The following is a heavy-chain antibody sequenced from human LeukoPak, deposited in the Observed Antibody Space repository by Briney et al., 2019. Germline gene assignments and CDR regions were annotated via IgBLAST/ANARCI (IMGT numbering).Heavy chain of an antibody. J-gene: IGHJ5*02. V-gene: IGHV1-2*02. CDR3: ARTPRTGGFGVWLQPVLFDH. CDR2: INPHSGGT. CDR1: GYTFTVYY. Sequence: ASVKLSREASGYTFTVYYIHWVRHAPGQGLEWGGCINPHSGGTHYAQKFQGRVRMTRDTSIRTPYMELRGERSDADAVYVCARTPRTGGFGVWLQPVLFDHWGRGNLVTISS. D-gene: IGHD3-3*01.